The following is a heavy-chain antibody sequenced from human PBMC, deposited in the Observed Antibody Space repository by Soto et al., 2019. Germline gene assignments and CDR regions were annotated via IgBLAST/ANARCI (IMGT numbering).Heavy chain of an antibody. J-gene: IGHJ6*02. CDR3: ARGTMVGGVIITF. CDR2: TYYRSKWSN. CDR1: GDSVYSNGAA. D-gene: IGHD3-10*01. V-gene: IGHV6-1*01. Sequence: SQTLSLTCAISGDSVYSNGAAWNWIRQSPSRGLQWLGRTYYRSKWSNDYAVSVKSRITINPDTSKNQFSLQLSSVTAADTAVYYCARGTMVGGVIITFWGQGTTVTVSS.